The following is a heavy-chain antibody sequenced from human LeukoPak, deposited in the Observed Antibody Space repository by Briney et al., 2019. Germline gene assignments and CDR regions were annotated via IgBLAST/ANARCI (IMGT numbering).Heavy chain of an antibody. CDR2: INHSGST. J-gene: IGHJ1*01. CDR3: ARVCSGGSCYSSPGYFQH. V-gene: IGHV4-34*01. Sequence: SETLSLTCAVYGGSFSGYYWSWIRQPPGKGLEWIGEINHSGSTNYNPSLKSRVTISVDTSKNQFSLKLSSVTAADTAVYYYARVCSGGSCYSSPGYFQHWGQGTLVTVSS. CDR1: GGSFSGYY. D-gene: IGHD2-15*01.